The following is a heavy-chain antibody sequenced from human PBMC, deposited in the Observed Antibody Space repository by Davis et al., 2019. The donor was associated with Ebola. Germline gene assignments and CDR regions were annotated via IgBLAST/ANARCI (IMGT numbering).Heavy chain of an antibody. CDR1: GYTLTELS. CDR3: ATQPPNYYDSSGYLDY. D-gene: IGHD3-22*01. J-gene: IGHJ4*02. Sequence: ASVKVSCKVSGYTLTELSMHWVRQAPGKGLEWMGGFDPEDGETIYAQKFQGRVTMTEDTSTDTAYMELSSLRSEDTAVYYCATQPPNYYDSSGYLDYWGQGTLVTVSS. V-gene: IGHV1-24*01. CDR2: FDPEDGET.